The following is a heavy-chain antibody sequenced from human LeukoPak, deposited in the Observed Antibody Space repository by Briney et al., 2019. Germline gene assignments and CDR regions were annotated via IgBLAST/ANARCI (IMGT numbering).Heavy chain of an antibody. CDR3: AKDLIARVRGSPMDV. CDR2: LVYDGFYK. Sequence: GGSLRLSCAASGFTFSSYGMHWVRQAPGKGLEWVALLVYDGFYKYYADSVKGRFTISRDDSTNTVYLHLSSLRAEDTAVYYCAKDLIARVRGSPMDVWGQGTRVIVSS. V-gene: IGHV3-30*18. CDR1: GFTFSSYG. J-gene: IGHJ6*02. D-gene: IGHD3-10*01.